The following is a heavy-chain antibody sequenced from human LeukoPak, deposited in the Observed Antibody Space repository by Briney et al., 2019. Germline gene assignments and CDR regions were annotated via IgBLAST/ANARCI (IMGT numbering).Heavy chain of an antibody. CDR2: ISYDGSNK. CDR3: AKVGLTVTTILDYFDY. J-gene: IGHJ4*02. D-gene: IGHD4-11*01. CDR1: GFTFSSYG. V-gene: IGHV3-30*18. Sequence: GGSLRLSCAASGFTFSSYGMHWVRQAPGKGLEWVAVISYDGSNKYYADSVKGRFTISRDNSKNTLFLLMNSLRAEDTAVYYCAKVGLTVTTILDYFDYWGQGTLVTVSS.